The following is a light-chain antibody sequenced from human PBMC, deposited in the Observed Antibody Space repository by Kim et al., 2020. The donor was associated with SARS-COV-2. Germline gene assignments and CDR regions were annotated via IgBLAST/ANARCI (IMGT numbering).Light chain of an antibody. J-gene: IGKJ4*01. CDR2: AAS. CDR1: QSINIY. Sequence: SASVGDRFTITCRASQSINIYLNWYQQKPGKVPKLLIYAASSFQSGVPSRFSGSGSGTDFTLTISSLQPEDFATYYCQQYYTTPTFGGGTKVDIK. V-gene: IGKV1-39*01. CDR3: QQYYTTPT.